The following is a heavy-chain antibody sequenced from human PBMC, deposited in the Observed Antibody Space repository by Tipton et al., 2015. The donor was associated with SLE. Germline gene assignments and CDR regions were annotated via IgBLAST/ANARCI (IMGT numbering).Heavy chain of an antibody. CDR1: GGSINVYS. CDR3: ARHDTNYGRNWFDP. Sequence: TLSLTCTVSGGSINVYSWRWIRQPPGKGLEWIGYIYTSGSTNYNPSLKSRVTMSVDTSKNHFSLKLSSVTAADTAVYYCARHDTNYGRNWFDPWGQGTLVTVSS. V-gene: IGHV4-4*08. D-gene: IGHD2-8*01. CDR2: IYTSGST. J-gene: IGHJ5*02.